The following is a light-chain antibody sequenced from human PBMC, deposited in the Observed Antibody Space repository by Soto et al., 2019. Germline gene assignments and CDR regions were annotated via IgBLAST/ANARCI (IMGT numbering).Light chain of an antibody. V-gene: IGKV3-20*01. CDR2: GAS. Sequence: EIVMTPSPSTLSRSPRERAPLXCRASQSVSSYLAWYQQKPGQSPRLLIYGASTRATGIPASFGGSGSGTDFTLTISRLEPEDFAVYYCHYGSSPPWTFGQGTKVDIK. J-gene: IGKJ1*01. CDR1: QSVSSY. CDR3: HYGSSPPWT.